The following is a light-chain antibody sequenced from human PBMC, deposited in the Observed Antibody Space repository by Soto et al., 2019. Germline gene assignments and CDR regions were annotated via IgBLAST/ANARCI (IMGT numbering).Light chain of an antibody. CDR1: SNDVGDYNY. J-gene: IGLJ1*01. Sequence: QSVLTQPPSASGSPGQSVTISCTGTSNDVGDYNYVSWYQHHPGKAPKLIIYEVSNRPSGVSNRFSGSKSGNTASLTISGLQAEDEADYYCSSYTSSSSLVFGTGTKVTVL. CDR2: EVS. CDR3: SSYTSSSSLV. V-gene: IGLV2-14*01.